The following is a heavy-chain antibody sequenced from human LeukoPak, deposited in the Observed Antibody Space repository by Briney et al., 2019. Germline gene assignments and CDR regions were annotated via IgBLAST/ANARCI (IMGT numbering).Heavy chain of an antibody. Sequence: SETLSLTCTVSGDSVSSGNYFWTWLRQPPGKGLEWIGNIHYSGTTNYSPSFKSRVTMSVDTSKNQFSLKLNSVTAADTAVYYCARDPVYGGKGLGPWGQGTLVSVSS. CDR1: GDSVSSGNYF. CDR3: ARDPVYGGKGLGP. V-gene: IGHV4-61*01. D-gene: IGHD4-23*01. J-gene: IGHJ5*02. CDR2: IHYSGTT.